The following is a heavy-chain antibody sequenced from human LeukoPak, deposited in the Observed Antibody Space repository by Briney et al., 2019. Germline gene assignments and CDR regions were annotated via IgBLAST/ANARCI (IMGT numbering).Heavy chain of an antibody. D-gene: IGHD2-15*01. CDR1: GGTFSSYA. CDR3: AREDGGSSYYYYYGMDV. J-gene: IGHJ6*02. Sequence: SVKVSCKASGGTFSSYAISWVRQAPGQGLGWMGRIIPILGIANYAQKFQGRVTIAADKSTSTAYMELSSLRSEDTAVYYRAREDGGSSYYYYYGMDVWGQGTTVTVSS. V-gene: IGHV1-69*04. CDR2: IIPILGIA.